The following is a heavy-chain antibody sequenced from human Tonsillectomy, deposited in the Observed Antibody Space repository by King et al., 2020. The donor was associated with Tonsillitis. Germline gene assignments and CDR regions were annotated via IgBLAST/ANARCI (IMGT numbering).Heavy chain of an antibody. J-gene: IGHJ3*02. V-gene: IGHV4-4*02. CDR3: ARSPNYYDSSGYSWAFDM. CDR2: IDHTGRT. CDR1: GGSISSSNW. D-gene: IGHD3-22*01. Sequence: VQLQESGPGLVKPSGTLSLTCAVSGGSISSSNWWSWVRQPPGKGLEWIGEIDHTGRTNYNPSLKSRVAISVDNSKNQFSLELTSVTAADTAVYYCARSPNYYDSSGYSWAFDMWGQGTMVTVSS.